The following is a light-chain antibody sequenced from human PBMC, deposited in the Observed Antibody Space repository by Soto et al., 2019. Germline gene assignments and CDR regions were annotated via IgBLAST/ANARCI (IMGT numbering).Light chain of an antibody. CDR2: GVS. CDR1: SSDVGGYNS. V-gene: IGLV2-8*01. Sequence: QPVLTQPPSASGSPGQSVTISCTGTSSDVGGYNSVSWYQQHPGKAPKLMIYGVSTRPSGVPDRFSGSKSGNTASLTVSGLQAEDEADYYCSSYAGRNNAVVFGGGTQLTVL. CDR3: SSYAGRNNAVV. J-gene: IGLJ2*01.